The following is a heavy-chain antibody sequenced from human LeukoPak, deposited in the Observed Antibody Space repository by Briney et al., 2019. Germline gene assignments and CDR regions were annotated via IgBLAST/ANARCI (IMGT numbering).Heavy chain of an antibody. V-gene: IGHV4-39*07. Sequence: SETLSLTCTVSGGSISSSSYYWGWIRQPPGKGLEWIGSIYYSGSTNYNPSLKSRVTISVDTSKNQFSLKLSSVTAADTAVYYCARDGTVNPYNWFDPWGQGTLVTVSS. CDR3: ARDGTVNPYNWFDP. J-gene: IGHJ5*02. CDR1: GGSISSSSYY. D-gene: IGHD3-10*01. CDR2: IYYSGST.